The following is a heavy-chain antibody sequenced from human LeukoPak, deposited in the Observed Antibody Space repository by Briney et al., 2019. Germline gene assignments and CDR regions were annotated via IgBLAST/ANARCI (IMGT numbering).Heavy chain of an antibody. CDR1: GGSISSGDYY. V-gene: IGHV4-30-4*01. Sequence: SETLSLTCTVSGGSISSGDYYWSWIRQPPGKGLEWIGYIYYSGSTYYNPSPKSRVTISVDTSKNQFSLKLSSVTAADTAVYYCARVPYSSGWATFDYWGQGTLVTVSS. CDR2: IYYSGST. D-gene: IGHD6-19*01. J-gene: IGHJ4*02. CDR3: ARVPYSSGWATFDY.